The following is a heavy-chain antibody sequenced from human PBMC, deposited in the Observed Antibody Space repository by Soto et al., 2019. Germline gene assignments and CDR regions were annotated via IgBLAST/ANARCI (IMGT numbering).Heavy chain of an antibody. J-gene: IGHJ5*02. CDR1: GFTFSSYG. CDR3: ANRGYGDYP. V-gene: IGHV3-30*18. D-gene: IGHD4-17*01. Sequence: QVQLVESGGGVVQPGRSLRLSCAASGFTFSSYGMHWVRQAPGKGLEWVAVISYDGSNKYYADSVKGRFTISRDNSKNTLYLQMNSLRAEDTAVYYCANRGYGDYPWGQGTLVTVSS. CDR2: ISYDGSNK.